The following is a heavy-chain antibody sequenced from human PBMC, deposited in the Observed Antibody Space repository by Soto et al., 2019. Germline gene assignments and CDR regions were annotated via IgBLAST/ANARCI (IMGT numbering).Heavy chain of an antibody. V-gene: IGHV3-11*01. D-gene: IGHD1-7*01. CDR1: GLTFSDYY. CDR2: ISNSGSTI. CDR3: ATTLISGSTYGMDV. J-gene: IGHJ6*02. Sequence: GSLMLFFAAAGLTFSDYYMSLIRQAPGKGLEWVSYISNSGSTIYYADSVKGRFTISRDNARNSLHLQMNSLRGEDTAVYYCATTLISGSTYGMDVWGQGTRVTVYS.